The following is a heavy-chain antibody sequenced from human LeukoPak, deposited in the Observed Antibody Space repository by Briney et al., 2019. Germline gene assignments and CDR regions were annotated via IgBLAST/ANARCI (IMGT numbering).Heavy chain of an antibody. D-gene: IGHD2-21*02. CDR1: GGTFSSYA. J-gene: IGHJ6*03. Sequence: SVKVSCKASGGTFSSYAISWVRQAPGQGLEWMGGIIPIFGTANYAQKFQGRVTITTDESTSTAYMELSSLRPEDTAVYYCAIVVVTATNPYYYYYYYMDVWGKGTTVTVSS. CDR3: AIVVVTATNPYYYYYYYMDV. CDR2: IIPIFGTA. V-gene: IGHV1-69*05.